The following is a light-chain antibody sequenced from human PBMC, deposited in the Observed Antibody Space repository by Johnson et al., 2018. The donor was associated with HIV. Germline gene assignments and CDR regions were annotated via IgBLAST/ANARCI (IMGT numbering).Light chain of an antibody. CDR1: SSNIGNNY. Sequence: QSVLTQPPSVSAAPGQKVTISCYGSSSNIGNNYVSWYQQLPGTAPKLLIYDNNKRPSGIPDRFSGSKSGTSATLCIPGLQTGGEADYYCGTWDSSLSAYVFGTGTKVTVL. CDR2: DNN. J-gene: IGLJ1*01. CDR3: GTWDSSLSAYV. V-gene: IGLV1-51*01.